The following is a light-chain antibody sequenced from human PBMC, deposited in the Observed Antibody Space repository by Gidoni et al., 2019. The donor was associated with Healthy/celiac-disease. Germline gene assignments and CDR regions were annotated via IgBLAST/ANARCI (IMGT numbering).Light chain of an antibody. CDR1: QSISSY. CDR3: QQSYSTPPWT. J-gene: IGKJ1*01. Sequence: GDRVTITCRASQSISSYLNWYQQKPGKAPKLLIYAASSLQSGVPSRFSGSGSGTDFTLTISSLQPEDFAIYYCQQSYSTPPWTFGQGTKVEIK. CDR2: AAS. V-gene: IGKV1-39*01.